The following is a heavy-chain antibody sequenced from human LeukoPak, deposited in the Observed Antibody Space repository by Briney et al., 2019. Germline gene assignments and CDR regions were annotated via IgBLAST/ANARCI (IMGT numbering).Heavy chain of an antibody. CDR1: GYSFTSYW. D-gene: IGHD1-26*01. CDR2: IYPDDFDT. CDR3: ARHGKLSASRNWFDP. V-gene: IGHV5-51*01. Sequence: PGESLKISCKASGYSFTSYWIAWVRQMPGKGLEWMGVIYPDDFDTRYSPSFQGQVTISADKSISTAFLQWSSLKASDTAIYYCARHGKLSASRNWFDPWGQGTPVTVSS. J-gene: IGHJ5*02.